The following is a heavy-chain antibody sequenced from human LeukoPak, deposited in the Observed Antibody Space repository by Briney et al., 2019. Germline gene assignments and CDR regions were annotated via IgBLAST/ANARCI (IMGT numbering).Heavy chain of an antibody. CDR1: GGSFSGYY. J-gene: IGHJ5*02. CDR2: INHSGST. Sequence: SETLSLTCAVYGGSFSGYYWSWIRQPPGKGLEWIGEINHSGSTNYNPPLKSRVTISVDTSKNQFSLKLSSVTAADTAVYYCARPKRYSSSSLGWFDPWGQGTLVTVSS. D-gene: IGHD6-6*01. V-gene: IGHV4-34*01. CDR3: ARPKRYSSSSLGWFDP.